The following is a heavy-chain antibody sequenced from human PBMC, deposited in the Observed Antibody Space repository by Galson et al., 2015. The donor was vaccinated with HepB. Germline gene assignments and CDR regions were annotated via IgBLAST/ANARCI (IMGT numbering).Heavy chain of an antibody. CDR2: VYHTGGT. J-gene: IGHJ5*02. V-gene: IGHV4-4*02. D-gene: IGHD6-6*01. CDR1: GGYITTNNW. CDR3: AKRTRDIDSSYFWYDP. Sequence: ETLSLTCTVSGGYITTNNWWTWVSQPPGRGLEWIGEVYHTGGTNYNTSLKSLVTVLVDESNKHFSLKLNSVTAADTAVDYCAKRTRDIDSSYFWYDPWGQGTLVTVSS.